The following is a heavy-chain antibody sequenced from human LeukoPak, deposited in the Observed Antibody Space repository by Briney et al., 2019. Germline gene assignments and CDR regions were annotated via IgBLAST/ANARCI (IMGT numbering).Heavy chain of an antibody. CDR1: GGSFSGYY. Sequence: SETLSLTCAVYGGSFSGYYWSWIRQPPGKGLEWIGEINHSGSTNYNPSLKSRVTISVDTSKNQFSLKLSSVTAADTAVYYCARLGYCSSTSCDPPDYWGQGTLVTVSS. D-gene: IGHD2-2*01. J-gene: IGHJ4*02. V-gene: IGHV4-34*01. CDR3: ARLGYCSSTSCDPPDY. CDR2: INHSGST.